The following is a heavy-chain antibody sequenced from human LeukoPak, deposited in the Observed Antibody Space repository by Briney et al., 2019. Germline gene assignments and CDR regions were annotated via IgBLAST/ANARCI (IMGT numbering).Heavy chain of an antibody. J-gene: IGHJ4*02. V-gene: IGHV4-59*01. CDR3: ARGGSNFDY. Sequence: NPSETLSLTCTVSGGSISTYYWSWIRQPPGKGLEWIRHFYYSGSTNYNPSLKSRVTISVDTSNNQFSLKVNSVTAADTAVYYCARGGSNFDYWGQGTRVTVSS. CDR1: GGSISTYY. CDR2: FYYSGST. D-gene: IGHD4-11*01.